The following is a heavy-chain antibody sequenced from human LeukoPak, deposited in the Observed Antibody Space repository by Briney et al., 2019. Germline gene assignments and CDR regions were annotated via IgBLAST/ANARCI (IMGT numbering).Heavy chain of an antibody. CDR2: ISAGGGST. J-gene: IGHJ4*02. CDR1: GFIFSNYA. Sequence: GGSLRLSCAASGFIFSNYAMSWVRQAPGKGLEWVSAISAGGGSTYYADSVKGRFTISRDNSKNTLYLQMNSLRAEDTAVYYCAKRNYYDSSGYQFYFDYWGQGTLVTVSS. V-gene: IGHV3-23*01. CDR3: AKRNYYDSSGYQFYFDY. D-gene: IGHD3-22*01.